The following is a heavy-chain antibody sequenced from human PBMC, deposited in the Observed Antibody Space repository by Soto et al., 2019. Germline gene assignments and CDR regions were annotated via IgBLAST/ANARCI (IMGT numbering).Heavy chain of an antibody. D-gene: IGHD3-16*01. J-gene: IGHJ6*03. CDR2: INHSGST. Sequence: SETLSLTCAVYGGSFSGYYWSWIRQPPGKGLEWIGEINHSGSTNYNPSLKSRVTISVDTSKNQLSLKLSSVTAADTAVYYWARGRGGGYYYYMDVWGKGTTVTVSS. CDR3: ARGRGGGYYYYMDV. CDR1: GGSFSGYY. V-gene: IGHV4-34*01.